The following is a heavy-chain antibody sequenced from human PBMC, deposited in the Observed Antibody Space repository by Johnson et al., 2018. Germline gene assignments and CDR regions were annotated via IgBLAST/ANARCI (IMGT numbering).Heavy chain of an antibody. CDR3: ARGGPNHGFDF. CDR1: GFTFNMYW. V-gene: IGHV3-74*03. J-gene: IGHJ3*01. CDR2: INNDGSDT. D-gene: IGHD3-16*01. Sequence: VQLVESGGGLVQPGGSLHLSCEASGFTFNMYWMHWVRQVPGKGLVWVSRINNDGSDTMYADSVKGRFTISRDNAKNTFYLQMTSLTGEDTAVYFCARGGPNHGFDFWGQGTMVTVSS.